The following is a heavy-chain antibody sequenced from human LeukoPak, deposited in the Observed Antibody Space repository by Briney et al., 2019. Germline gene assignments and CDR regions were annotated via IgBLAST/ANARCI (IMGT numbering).Heavy chain of an antibody. J-gene: IGHJ3*02. CDR2: INPNSGGT. V-gene: IGHV1-2*04. D-gene: IGHD1-1*01. CDR1: GYTFTGYY. Sequence: ASVKVSCKASGYTFTGYYMHWARQAPGQGLEWMGWINPNSGGTNYAQKFQGWVTMTRDTSISTAYMELSRLRSDDTAVYYCARGDNWNGHDAFDIWGQGTMVTVSS. CDR3: ARGDNWNGHDAFDI.